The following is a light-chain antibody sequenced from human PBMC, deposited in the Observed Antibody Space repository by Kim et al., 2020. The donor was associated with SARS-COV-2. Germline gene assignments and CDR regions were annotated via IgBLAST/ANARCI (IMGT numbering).Light chain of an antibody. Sequence: DIQMTQSPSSLSASVGDTVTITCRASQSISSYLNWYQQKAGKAPKLLIYASYSLQSGVPSRFSGVGSGTYFTLTISSLQPEVSATFNCQQGYSAPLFTFGQGTKLGDQT. CDR3: QQGYSAPLFT. V-gene: IGKV1-39*01. CDR1: QSISSY. CDR2: ASY. J-gene: IGKJ2*01.